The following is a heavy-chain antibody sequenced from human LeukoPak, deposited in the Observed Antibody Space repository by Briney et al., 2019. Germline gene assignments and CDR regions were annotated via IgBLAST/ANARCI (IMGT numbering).Heavy chain of an antibody. CDR1: GFTFSSYG. CDR3: ARGSYYYDSSGYYHAPTF. Sequence: GRSLRLSCAASGFTFSSYGMHWVRQAPGKGLEWVAVIWYDGSNKYYADSVKGRFTISRDNSKNTLYLQMNSLRAEDTAVYYCARGSYYYDSSGYYHAPTFWGQGTLVTVSS. CDR2: IWYDGSNK. J-gene: IGHJ4*02. D-gene: IGHD3-22*01. V-gene: IGHV3-33*01.